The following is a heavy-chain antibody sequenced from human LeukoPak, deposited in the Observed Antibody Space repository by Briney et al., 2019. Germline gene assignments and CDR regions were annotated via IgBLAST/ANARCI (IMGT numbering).Heavy chain of an antibody. CDR2: IYYSGST. CDR3: ARAPPDYYGSGSYYGLDY. D-gene: IGHD3-10*01. CDR1: GYSISSGYY. Sequence: SETLSLACTVSGYSISSGYYWGWIRQPPGKGLEWIGSIYYSGSTNYNPSLKSRVTISVDTSKNQFSLKLSSVTAADTAVYYCARAPPDYYGSGSYYGLDYWGQGTLVTVSS. V-gene: IGHV4-38-2*02. J-gene: IGHJ4*02.